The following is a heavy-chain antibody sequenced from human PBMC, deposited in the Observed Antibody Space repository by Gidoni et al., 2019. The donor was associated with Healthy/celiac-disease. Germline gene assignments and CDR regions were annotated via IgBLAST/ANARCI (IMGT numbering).Heavy chain of an antibody. CDR2: ISGSGGST. J-gene: IGHJ4*02. V-gene: IGHV3-23*01. Sequence: EVQLLESGGGLVQPGGSLRLSCAASGFTFSSYAMRWVRQAPGKGLEWVSAISGSGGSTYYADSVKGRFTISRDNSKNTLYLQMNSLRAEDTAVYYCAKDPSRYSSGWPYYFDYWGQGTLVTVSS. CDR1: GFTFSSYA. D-gene: IGHD6-19*01. CDR3: AKDPSRYSSGWPYYFDY.